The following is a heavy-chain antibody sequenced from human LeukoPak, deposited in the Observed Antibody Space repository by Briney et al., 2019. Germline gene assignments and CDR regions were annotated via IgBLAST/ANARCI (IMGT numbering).Heavy chain of an antibody. D-gene: IGHD3-22*01. CDR3: ARGYYDSRDLFDC. CDR1: GFTFSTYG. CDR2: ISYDGSNK. J-gene: IGHJ4*02. V-gene: IGHV3-30*03. Sequence: GGSLRLSCAASGFTFSTYGMHWVRQAPGKGLEWVAVISYDGSNKYYADSVKGRFTISRDNSRNTLYLQMNSLRAEDTAVYFCARGYYDSRDLFDCWGQGTLVTVSS.